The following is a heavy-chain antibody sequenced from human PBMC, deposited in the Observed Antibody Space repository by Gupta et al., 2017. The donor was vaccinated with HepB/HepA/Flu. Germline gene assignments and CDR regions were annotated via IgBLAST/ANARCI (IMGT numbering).Heavy chain of an antibody. CDR1: GGSISSYY. CDR2: IYYSGST. J-gene: IGHJ5*02. Sequence: QVQLQESGPGLVKPSETLSLTCTVSGGSISSYYWSWIRQPPGKGLEWIGYIYYSGSTNYNPSLKSRVTISVDTSKNQFSLKLSSVTAADTAVYYCARLIAVAPHLFDPWGQGTLVTVSS. D-gene: IGHD6-19*01. V-gene: IGHV4-59*08. CDR3: ARLIAVAPHLFDP.